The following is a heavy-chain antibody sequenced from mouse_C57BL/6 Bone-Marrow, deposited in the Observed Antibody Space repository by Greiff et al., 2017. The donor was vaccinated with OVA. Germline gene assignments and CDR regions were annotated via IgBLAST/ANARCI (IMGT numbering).Heavy chain of an antibody. J-gene: IGHJ2*01. Sequence: VQLQQSGTVLARPGASVKMSCKTSGYTFTSYWMHWVKQRPGQGLEWIGAIYPGNRDTSYNQQFTGKAKLTAVTSASTAYLELSSLTNEDSAVYYCTSNWGVDYWGQGTTLTVSS. D-gene: IGHD4-1*01. V-gene: IGHV1-5*01. CDR3: TSNWGVDY. CDR1: GYTFTSYW. CDR2: IYPGNRDT.